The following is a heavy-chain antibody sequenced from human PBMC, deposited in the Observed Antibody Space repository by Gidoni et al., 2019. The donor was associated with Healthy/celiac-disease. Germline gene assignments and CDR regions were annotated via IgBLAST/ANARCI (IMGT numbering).Heavy chain of an antibody. CDR3: ARDRMAARPYYYYYGMDV. V-gene: IGHV3-30*01. CDR1: GFTFSSYS. CDR2: ISYDGSNK. J-gene: IGHJ6*02. D-gene: IGHD6-6*01. Sequence: QVQLVESGGGVVQPGRSLRLPGAASGFTFSSYSMHWVRQAPGKGLEWVAVISYDGSNKYYADSVKGRFTISRDNSKNTLYLQMNSLRAEDTAVYYCARDRMAARPYYYYYGMDVWGQGTTVTVSS.